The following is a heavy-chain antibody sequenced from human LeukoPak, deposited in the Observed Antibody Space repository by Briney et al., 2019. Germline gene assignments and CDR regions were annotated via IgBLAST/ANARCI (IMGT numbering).Heavy chain of an antibody. J-gene: IGHJ6*02. D-gene: IGHD2-15*01. CDR1: GGSISSYY. V-gene: IGHV4-59*01. Sequence: SETLSLTCTVSGGSISSYYWSWIRQPPGKGLEWIGYIYYSGSTNYNPSLKSRVTISVDTSKNQFSLKLSSVTAADTAVYYCARGSLGYCSGGSCYSGGYYYYYGMDVWGQGTTVTVSS. CDR3: ARGSLGYCSGGSCYSGGYYYYYGMDV. CDR2: IYYSGST.